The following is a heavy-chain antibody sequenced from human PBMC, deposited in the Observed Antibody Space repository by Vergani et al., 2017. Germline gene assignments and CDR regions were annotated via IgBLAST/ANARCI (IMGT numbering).Heavy chain of an antibody. J-gene: IGHJ5*02. Sequence: QVQLQESGPGLVKPSETLSLTCTVSGGSVSSGSYYWSWIRQPAGKGLEGIGYIYYSGSTNYNPSLKSRVTISVDTSKNQVSLKLSSVTAADTAVYYCARDLVAAAGTQWFDPWGQGTLVTVSS. CDR1: GGSVSSGSYY. D-gene: IGHD6-13*01. V-gene: IGHV4-61*10. CDR2: IYYSGST. CDR3: ARDLVAAAGTQWFDP.